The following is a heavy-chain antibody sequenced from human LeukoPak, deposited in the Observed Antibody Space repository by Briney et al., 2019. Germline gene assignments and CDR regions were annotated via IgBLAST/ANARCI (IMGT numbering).Heavy chain of an antibody. D-gene: IGHD7-27*01. V-gene: IGHV4-38-2*02. CDR3: ARGFRGDNFDY. J-gene: IGHJ4*02. Sequence: SETLSLTCSVSGYSISSACYWGWIRQPPGKGLEWIGTMYHSGSTNYNPSLKSRVTMSVDTSKNQFSLKLSSVTAADTAVYFCARGFRGDNFDYWGQGTLVTVSS. CDR2: MYHSGST. CDR1: GYSISSACY.